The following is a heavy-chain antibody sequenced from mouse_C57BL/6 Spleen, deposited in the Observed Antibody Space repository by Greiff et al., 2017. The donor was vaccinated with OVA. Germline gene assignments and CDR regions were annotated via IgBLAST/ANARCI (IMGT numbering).Heavy chain of an antibody. CDR3: ARAYYSNYWYFDV. CDR2: INPNNGGT. V-gene: IGHV1-22*01. J-gene: IGHJ1*03. Sequence: EVQLQQSGPELVKPGASVKMSCKASGYTFTDYNMHWVKQSPGKSLEWIGYINPNNGGTSYNQKFKGKATLTVNKSSSTAYMELRSLTSEDSAVYYCARAYYSNYWYFDVWGTGTTVTVSS. CDR1: GYTFTDYN. D-gene: IGHD2-5*01.